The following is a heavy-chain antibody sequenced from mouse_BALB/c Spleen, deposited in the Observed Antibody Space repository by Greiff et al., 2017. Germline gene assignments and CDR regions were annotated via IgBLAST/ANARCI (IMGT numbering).Heavy chain of an antibody. CDR2: IWGDGRT. V-gene: IGHV2-6-7*01. CDR1: GFSFTGYG. J-gene: IGHJ4*01. CDR3: ARGGDAGYAMDY. D-gene: IGHD3-3*01. Sequence: VKLVESGPGLVAPSQSLSITCTVSGFSFTGYGVNWVRQPPGKGLEWLGIIWGDGRTDYNSAPKTRLSTSKDNSKSEVFLKMNSLQTDETARDYCARGGDAGYAMDYWGQGTSVTVSS.